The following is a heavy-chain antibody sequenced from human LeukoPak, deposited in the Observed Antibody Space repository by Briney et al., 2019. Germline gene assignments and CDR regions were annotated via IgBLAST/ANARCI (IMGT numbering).Heavy chain of an antibody. D-gene: IGHD3-10*01. J-gene: IGHJ5*02. V-gene: IGHV1-24*01. CDR2: FDPEDGET. CDR3: ATATSKWFGEFLGNWFDP. CDR1: GYTLTELS. Sequence: ASVKVSCKVSGYTLTELSMHWVRQAPGKGLEWMGGFDPEDGETIYAQKFQGRVTMTEDTSTDTAYMELSSLRSEDTAVYYCATATSKWFGEFLGNWFDPWGQRTLVTVSS.